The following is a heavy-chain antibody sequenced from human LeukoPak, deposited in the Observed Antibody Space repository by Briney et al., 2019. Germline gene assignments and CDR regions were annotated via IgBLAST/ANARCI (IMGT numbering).Heavy chain of an antibody. CDR3: AGRVDNDPIYGMDV. Sequence: SVKVSCKASGGTFSSYAISWVRQAPGQGLEWMGRIIPIFGIANYAQKFQGRVTITADKSTSTAYMELSSLRSEDTAVYYCAGRVDNDPIYGMDVWGQGTTVTVSS. V-gene: IGHV1-69*04. J-gene: IGHJ6*02. D-gene: IGHD5-12*01. CDR1: GGTFSSYA. CDR2: IIPIFGIA.